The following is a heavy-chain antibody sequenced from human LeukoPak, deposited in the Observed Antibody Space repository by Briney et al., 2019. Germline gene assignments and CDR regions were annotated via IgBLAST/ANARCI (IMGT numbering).Heavy chain of an antibody. CDR2: FDPEDGET. CDR1: GYTLTELS. V-gene: IGHV1-24*01. J-gene: IGHJ6*02. Sequence: ASVKVSCKVSGYTLTELSMHWVRQAPGKGLEWMGGFDPEDGETIYAQKFQGRVTMTEDTSTDTAYMELSSLRSEGTAVYYCATPYGSGSSYYYGMDVWGQGTTVTVSS. CDR3: ATPYGSGSSYYYGMDV. D-gene: IGHD3-10*01.